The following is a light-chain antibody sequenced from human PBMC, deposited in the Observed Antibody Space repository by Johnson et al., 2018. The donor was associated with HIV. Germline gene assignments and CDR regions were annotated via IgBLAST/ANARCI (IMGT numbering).Light chain of an antibody. Sequence: QSVLTQPPSVSAAPGQKVTISCSGSSSNIGNNYVSWYQQLPGRAPKLLIYDNNKRPSGIPDRFSGSKYGTSATLGITGLQTGVEADYYCGTWDSSLRVGFFGTGSKVTVL. CDR2: DNN. CDR3: GTWDSSLRVGF. V-gene: IGLV1-51*01. CDR1: SSNIGNNY. J-gene: IGLJ1*01.